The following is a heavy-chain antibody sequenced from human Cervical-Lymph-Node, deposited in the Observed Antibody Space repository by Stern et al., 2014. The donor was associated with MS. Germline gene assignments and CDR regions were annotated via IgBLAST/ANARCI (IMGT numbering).Heavy chain of an antibody. D-gene: IGHD3-16*01. Sequence: QMQLVQSGPEVKKPGSSVKVSCKASGGSFKTYGITWVRQAPGQGPEWMGGTIPMVSSKNIAQRFQGRVTITADESTNTAYMEMNSLRTEDTAVYYCARDRNGEGVMALWGQGTLVTVSS. J-gene: IGHJ4*02. V-gene: IGHV1-69*01. CDR1: GGSFKTYG. CDR2: TIPMVSSK. CDR3: ARDRNGEGVMAL.